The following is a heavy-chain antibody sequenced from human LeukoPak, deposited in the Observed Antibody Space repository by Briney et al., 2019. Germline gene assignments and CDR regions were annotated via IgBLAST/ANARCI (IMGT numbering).Heavy chain of an antibody. CDR2: ISGSGGST. CDR1: GFSFSNYG. CDR3: AEGTSGWYGNAFDI. V-gene: IGHV3-23*01. D-gene: IGHD6-19*01. Sequence: PGGSLRLSCAASGFSFSNYGRSWVRQAPGKGLEWVSAISGSGGSTYYADSVKGRFTISRDNSKNTLYLQMNSLRAEDTAVYYCAEGTSGWYGNAFDIWGQGTIGTVSP. J-gene: IGHJ3*02.